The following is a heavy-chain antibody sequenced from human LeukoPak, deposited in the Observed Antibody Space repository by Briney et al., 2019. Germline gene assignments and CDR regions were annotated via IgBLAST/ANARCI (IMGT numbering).Heavy chain of an antibody. J-gene: IGHJ4*02. D-gene: IGHD6-13*01. CDR1: GFTFSSYA. CDR3: ARDPPSAAGTFLSLDY. CDR2: ISYDGSNK. Sequence: PGGSLRLSCAASGFTFSSYAMHWVRQAPGKGLEWVAVISYDGSNKYYADSVKGRFTISRDNSKNTLYLQMNSLRAEDTAVYYCARDPPSAAGTFLSLDYWGQGTLVTVSS. V-gene: IGHV3-30*04.